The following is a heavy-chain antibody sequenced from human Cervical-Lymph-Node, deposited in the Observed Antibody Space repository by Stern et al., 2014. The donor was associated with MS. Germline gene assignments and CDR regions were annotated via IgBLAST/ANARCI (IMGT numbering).Heavy chain of an antibody. Sequence: QVTLRESGPTLVKPTQTLTLTCTFSGFSLSTSGVGVGWLRQPPGKALEWLALIYWDDDKRQSPSLRSRLTITKDTSKNQVVLTMTNMDPVDTATYYCAHSLLGPSRRWFDPWGQGTLVTVSS. J-gene: IGHJ5*02. CDR1: GFSLSTSGVG. CDR2: IYWDDDK. V-gene: IGHV2-5*02. D-gene: IGHD7-27*01. CDR3: AHSLLGPSRRWFDP.